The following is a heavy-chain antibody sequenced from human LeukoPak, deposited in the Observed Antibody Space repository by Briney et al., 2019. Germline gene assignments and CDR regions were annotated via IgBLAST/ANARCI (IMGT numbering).Heavy chain of an antibody. Sequence: SGTLSLTCAVSGGSISSSNWWSWVRQPPGKGLEWIGEIYHSGSTNYNPSLKSRVTISVDTSKNQFSLKLSSVTAADTAVYYCARDLAIGSINNWFDPWGQGTLVTVSS. J-gene: IGHJ5*02. V-gene: IGHV4-4*02. CDR1: GGSISSSNW. CDR2: IYHSGST. CDR3: ARDLAIGSINNWFDP. D-gene: IGHD2-15*01.